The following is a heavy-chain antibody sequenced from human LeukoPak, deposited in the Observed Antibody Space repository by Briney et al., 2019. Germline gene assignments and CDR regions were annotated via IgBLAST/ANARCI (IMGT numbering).Heavy chain of an antibody. CDR2: ISGSGGST. D-gene: IGHD4-17*01. J-gene: IGHJ4*02. CDR1: GFTFSSYA. CDR3: AKVDYGDLPFDY. V-gene: IGHV3-23*01. Sequence: PGGSLRLSCAASGFTFSSYAMSWVRHAPGKGLECVSAISGSGGSTYYADSVKGRFTISRDNSKNTLYLQMNSLRAEDTAVYYCAKVDYGDLPFDYWGQGTLVTVSS.